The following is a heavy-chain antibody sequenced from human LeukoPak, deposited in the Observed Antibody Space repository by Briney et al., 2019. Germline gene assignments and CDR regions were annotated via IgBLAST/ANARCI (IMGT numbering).Heavy chain of an antibody. CDR3: ARTGSTVTMLYPFDH. CDR1: GGSIRSYY. J-gene: IGHJ4*02. CDR2: IYYSGST. D-gene: IGHD4-17*01. Sequence: PSETLSLTCTVSGGSIRSYYWSWIRQPPGKGLEWIGYIYYSGSTNYNPSLKSRVSISVDTSKNQFSLKLSSVTAADTAVYYCARTGSTVTMLYPFDHWGQETLVTVSS. V-gene: IGHV4-59*01.